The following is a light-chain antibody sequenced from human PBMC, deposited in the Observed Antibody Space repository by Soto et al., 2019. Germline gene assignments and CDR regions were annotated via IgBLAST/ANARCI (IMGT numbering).Light chain of an antibody. CDR2: DVS. J-gene: IGLJ1*01. V-gene: IGLV2-14*01. CDR1: SSDVGGYNY. Sequence: QSVLTQPPSASGSPGQSVTISCTGTSSDVGGYNYVSWYQQNPGQAPKLIIFDVSNRPSGVSSRFSGSKSGNTASLTISGLQAEDEADYYCSSYTSSSTEVFGTGTKVTVL. CDR3: SSYTSSSTEV.